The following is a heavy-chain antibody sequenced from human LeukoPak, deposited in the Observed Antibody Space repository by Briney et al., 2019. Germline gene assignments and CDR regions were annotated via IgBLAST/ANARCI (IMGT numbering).Heavy chain of an antibody. D-gene: IGHD4-23*01. Sequence: GGSLRLSCAASGFTFSSYSMNWVCQAPGKGLEWVSYISSSSSTIYYADSVKGRFTISRDNAKNSLYLQMNSLRDEDTAVYYCATGMTSDDYGGWYFDYWGQGTLVTVSS. CDR1: GFTFSSYS. J-gene: IGHJ4*02. CDR2: ISSSSSTI. CDR3: ATGMTSDDYGGWYFDY. V-gene: IGHV3-48*02.